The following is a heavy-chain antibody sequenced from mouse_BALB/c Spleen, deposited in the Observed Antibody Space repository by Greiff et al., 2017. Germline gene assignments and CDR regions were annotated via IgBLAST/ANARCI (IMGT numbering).Heavy chain of an antibody. CDR1: GFTLTSYG. CDR2: IWSGGST. D-gene: IGHD2-3*01. CDR3: TRGGYYDDYYAMDD. V-gene: IGHV2-2*02. J-gene: IGHJ4*01. Sequence: VNLVESGPGLVQPSQSLSITCTASGFTLTSYGVYWVRQSPGKGLEWLGAIWSGGSTDYNAAFISRLSISKDNSKSQVFFKMNSLQANDTAIDYCTRGGYYDDYYAMDDWGQGTSVTVSS.